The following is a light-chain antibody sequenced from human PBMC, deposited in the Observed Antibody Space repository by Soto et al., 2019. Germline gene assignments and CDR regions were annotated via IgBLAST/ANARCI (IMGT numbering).Light chain of an antibody. V-gene: IGKV2-30*02. J-gene: IGKJ3*01. CDR2: KVS. Sequence: VVMTQSPLSLPVTLGQPASISCRSSQSLVHSDGNTYLEWFQQRPGQSPMRLIYKVSNRDSGVPDRISGSGSGTDFTLIIRRVEAEDVGVYYCMQAKQWPFTFGPGTKVDIK. CDR1: QSLVHSDGNTY. CDR3: MQAKQWPFT.